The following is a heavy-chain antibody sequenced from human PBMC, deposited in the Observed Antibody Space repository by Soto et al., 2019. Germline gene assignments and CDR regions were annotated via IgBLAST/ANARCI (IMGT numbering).Heavy chain of an antibody. Sequence: GESLKISCKGSGYSFTSYWISWVRQMPGKGLEWMGRIDPSDFYTNYSPSFQGHVTISADNSISTAYLQWSSLRAEDTAVYYCARVKNKYSGYAEYYWGQGTLVTVSS. CDR1: GYSFTSYW. CDR2: IDPSDFYT. D-gene: IGHD5-12*01. J-gene: IGHJ4*02. CDR3: ARVKNKYSGYAEYY. V-gene: IGHV5-10-1*01.